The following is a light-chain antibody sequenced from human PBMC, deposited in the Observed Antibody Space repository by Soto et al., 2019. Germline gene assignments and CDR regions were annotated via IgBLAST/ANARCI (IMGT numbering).Light chain of an antibody. Sequence: PLCVAVGERVAITCRASQTISSWLAWYQQKPGRAPKLLIYSASSLQSGVPSRFSGSGSGTDFTLTISSRKPEDFASFYCQQRYSTPLTFCGGPKVDI. V-gene: IGKV1-39*01. CDR1: QTISSW. J-gene: IGKJ4*01. CDR3: QQRYSTPLT. CDR2: SAS.